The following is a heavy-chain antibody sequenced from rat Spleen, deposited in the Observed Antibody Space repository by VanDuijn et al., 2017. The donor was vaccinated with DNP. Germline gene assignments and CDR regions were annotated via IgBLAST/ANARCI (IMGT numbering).Heavy chain of an antibody. CDR2: ISYDGSST. D-gene: IGHD1-6*01. V-gene: IGHV5-29*01. Sequence: EVQLVESDGGLVQPGRSLKLSCAASGFTFSDYYMAWVRQAPTKGLEWVATISYDGSSTYYRDSVKGRFTISRDNAKSTLYLQMDSLRSEDTATYYCARHEEIEDYGLLPFLDYWGQGVMVTVSS. CDR1: GFTFSDYY. CDR3: ARHEEIEDYGLLPFLDY. J-gene: IGHJ2*01.